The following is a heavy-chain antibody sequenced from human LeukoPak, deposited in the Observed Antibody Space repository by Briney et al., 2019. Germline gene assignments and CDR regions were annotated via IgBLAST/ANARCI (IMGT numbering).Heavy chain of an antibody. V-gene: IGHV3-7*01. CDR1: GFTLSSHW. CDR2: INQDASAK. D-gene: IGHD1-7*01. Sequence: GGSLRLSCPASGFTLSSHWMTWVRQAPGKGLEWVANINQDASAKYYVASVRGRFTISRDNAKNSIYLQMNSLRVDDTAVYYCARWNIRGTAHQLDFWGQGTLVTVSS. CDR3: ARWNIRGTAHQLDF. J-gene: IGHJ4*02.